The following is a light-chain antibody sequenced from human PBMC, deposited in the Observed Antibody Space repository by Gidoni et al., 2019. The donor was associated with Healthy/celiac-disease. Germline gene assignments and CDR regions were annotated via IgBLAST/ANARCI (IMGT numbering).Light chain of an antibody. J-gene: IGKJ2*01. Sequence: EIVMTKSPATLSVSPGERATLSCRASQSVSSNLAWYQQKPGQAPRLLIDGASTRATGIPARFSGSGSGTEFTLTISSLQSEDFAVYYCQQYNNWPYTFGQGTKLEIK. CDR3: QQYNNWPYT. CDR1: QSVSSN. CDR2: GAS. V-gene: IGKV3-15*01.